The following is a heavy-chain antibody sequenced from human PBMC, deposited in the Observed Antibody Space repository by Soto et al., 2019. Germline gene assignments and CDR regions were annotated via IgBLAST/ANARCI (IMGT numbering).Heavy chain of an antibody. CDR1: GFTFSSYA. CDR3: ARDRLRYSWNDFPYFYYGMDV. J-gene: IGHJ6*02. D-gene: IGHD1-1*01. Sequence: QVQLVESGGGVVQPGRSLRLSCAASGFTFSSYAMHWVRQAPGKGLEWVAVISYDGSNKYYADSVKGRFTISRDNSKNTLYLQMNSLRAEDTAVYYCARDRLRYSWNDFPYFYYGMDVWGQGTTVTVSS. V-gene: IGHV3-30-3*01. CDR2: ISYDGSNK.